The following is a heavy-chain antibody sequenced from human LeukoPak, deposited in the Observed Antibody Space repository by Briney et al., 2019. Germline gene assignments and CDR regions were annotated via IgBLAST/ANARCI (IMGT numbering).Heavy chain of an antibody. Sequence: GGSLRLSCAASGFTFSSSAMSWVRQAPGKGLEWVSAISNNGGYTYYADSVQGRFTISRDNSKNTLYLQMSSLRAEDTAVYYCAREIRETVVTRHYYYGIDVWGQGTTVTVSS. CDR3: AREIRETVVTRHYYYGIDV. CDR1: GFTFSSSA. D-gene: IGHD2-15*01. CDR2: ISNNGGYT. V-gene: IGHV3-23*01. J-gene: IGHJ6*02.